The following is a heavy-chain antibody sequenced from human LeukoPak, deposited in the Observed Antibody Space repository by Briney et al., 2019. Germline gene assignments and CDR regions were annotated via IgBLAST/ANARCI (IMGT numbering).Heavy chain of an antibody. D-gene: IGHD3-10*01. CDR1: GFTFSTYW. CDR2: IKSDGSAT. CDR3: ERVGGRGSIGGDC. Sequence: PGGSLRLSCAASGFTFSTYWMHWVRHAPGKGLVWVSRIKSDGSATTYADFVKGRFTVSRDNAKNTLYLQMSSLRAEDTAMYLCERVGGRGSIGGDCWGQGTLVTVSS. V-gene: IGHV3-74*03. J-gene: IGHJ4*02.